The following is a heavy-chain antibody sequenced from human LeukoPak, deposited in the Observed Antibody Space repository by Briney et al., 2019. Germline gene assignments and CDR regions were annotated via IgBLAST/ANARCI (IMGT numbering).Heavy chain of an antibody. D-gene: IGHD4-17*01. J-gene: IGHJ4*02. CDR2: INPNSGGT. V-gene: IGHV1-2*06. CDR1: GCTFTGYY. CDR3: ARTSPTVTTMED. Sequence: ASVKVSCKASGCTFTGYYMHWVRQAPGQGLEWMGRINPNSGGTNYAQKFQGRVTMTRDTSISTAYMELSRLRSDDTAVYYCARTSPTVTTMEDWGQGTLVTVSS.